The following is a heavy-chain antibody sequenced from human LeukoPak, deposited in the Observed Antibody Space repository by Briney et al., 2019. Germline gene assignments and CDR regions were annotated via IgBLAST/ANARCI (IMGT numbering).Heavy chain of an antibody. CDR1: GYTFTGYY. Sequence: GASVKVSCKASGYTFTGYYMHWVRQAPGQGLEWMGWTNPNSGGTNYAQKFQGRVTMTRDTSISTAYMELSRLRSDDTAVYYCAREARGAVAGSSFDYWGQGTLVTVSS. D-gene: IGHD6-19*01. CDR3: AREARGAVAGSSFDY. J-gene: IGHJ4*02. CDR2: TNPNSGGT. V-gene: IGHV1-2*02.